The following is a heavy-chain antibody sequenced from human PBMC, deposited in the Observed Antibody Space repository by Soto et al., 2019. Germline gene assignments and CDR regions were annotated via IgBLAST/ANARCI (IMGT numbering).Heavy chain of an antibody. V-gene: IGHV4-4*02. D-gene: IGHD1-26*01. CDR1: GGSISSSNW. CDR2: IYHSGST. Sequence: SETLFLTCAVSGGSISSSNWWSWVRQPPGKGLEWIGEIYHSGSTNYNPSLKSRVTISVDKSKNQFSLKLSSVTAADTAVYYCARVVGYYYYYGMDVWGQGTTVTVS. J-gene: IGHJ6*02. CDR3: ARVVGYYYYYGMDV.